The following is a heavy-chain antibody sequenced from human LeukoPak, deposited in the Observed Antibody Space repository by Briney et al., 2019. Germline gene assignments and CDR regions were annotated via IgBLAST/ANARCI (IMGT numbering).Heavy chain of an antibody. D-gene: IGHD3-10*01. J-gene: IGHJ4*02. CDR1: GGSISSGSYY. V-gene: IGHV4-61*02. CDR3: ATEAPNYYGSGSYASFDY. Sequence: SETLSLTCTVSGGSISSGSYYWSWLRQPAGKGLEWIGRIYTSGSTNYNPSLKSRVTISVDTSKTQFSLKLSSVTAADTAVYYCATEAPNYYGSGSYASFDYWGQGTLVTVSS. CDR2: IYTSGST.